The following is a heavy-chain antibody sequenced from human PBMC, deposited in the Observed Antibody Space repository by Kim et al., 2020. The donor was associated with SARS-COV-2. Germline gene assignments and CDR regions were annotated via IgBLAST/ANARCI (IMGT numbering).Heavy chain of an antibody. CDR3: ARGKVAVATITGQTEGSFDY. D-gene: IGHD5-12*01. J-gene: IGHJ4*02. V-gene: IGHV4-34*01. Sequence: SETLSLTCAVYGGSFSGYYWSWIRQPPGKGLEWIGEINHSGSTNYNPYLKSRVTISVDTSKNQFSLKLSSVTAADTAVYYCARGKVAVATITGQTEGSFDYWGQGTLVTVSS. CDR2: INHSGST. CDR1: GGSFSGYY.